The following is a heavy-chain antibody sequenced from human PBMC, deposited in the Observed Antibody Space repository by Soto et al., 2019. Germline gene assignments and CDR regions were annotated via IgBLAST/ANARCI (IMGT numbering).Heavy chain of an antibody. J-gene: IGHJ3*02. V-gene: IGHV1-24*01. CDR3: ARSSSSWAPPGAFDI. Sequence: ASVKVSCKVSGYTLTELSMHWVRQAPGKGLEWMGGFDPEDGETIYAQKFQGRVTMTEDTSTGTAHMELRSLRSDDTAVYYCARSSSSWAPPGAFDIWGQGTMVTVSS. D-gene: IGHD6-13*01. CDR2: FDPEDGET. CDR1: GYTLTELS.